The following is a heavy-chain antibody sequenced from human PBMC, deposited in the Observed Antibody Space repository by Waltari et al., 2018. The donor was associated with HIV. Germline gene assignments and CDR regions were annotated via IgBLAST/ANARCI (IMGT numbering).Heavy chain of an antibody. V-gene: IGHV4-34*01. D-gene: IGHD4-17*01. Sequence: QVQLQQWGAGLLKPSETLSLTCAVYGGSFSGYYWTWIRQPPGKGLEWIGEINHSGSTNYNPSLKSRVTISVDTSKNQFSLKLSSVTAADTAVYYCARGSRGDYALDYWGQGTLVTVSS. CDR1: GGSFSGYY. CDR2: INHSGST. CDR3: ARGSRGDYALDY. J-gene: IGHJ4*02.